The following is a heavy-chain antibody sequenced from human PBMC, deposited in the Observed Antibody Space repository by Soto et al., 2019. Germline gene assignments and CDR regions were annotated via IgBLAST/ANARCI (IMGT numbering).Heavy chain of an antibody. CDR2: ISAYNGNT. CDR3: ARDGASGYAYNWFDP. V-gene: IGHV1-18*01. Sequence: VASVKVSCKASGYTFTSYGISWVRQAPGQGLEWMGWISAYNGNTNYAQKLQGRVTMTTDTSTSTAYMELRSLRSDDTAVYYCARDGASGYAYNWFDPWGQGTLVTVSS. J-gene: IGHJ5*02. CDR1: GYTFTSYG. D-gene: IGHD3-22*01.